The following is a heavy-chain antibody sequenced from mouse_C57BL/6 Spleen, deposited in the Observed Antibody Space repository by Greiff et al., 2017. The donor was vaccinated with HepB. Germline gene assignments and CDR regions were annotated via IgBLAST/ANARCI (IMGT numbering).Heavy chain of an antibody. Sequence: QVQLQQSGAELVKPGASVKLSCKASGYTFTSYWMQWVKQRPGQGLEWIGEIDPSDSYTNYNQKFKGKATLTVDTSSSTAYMQLSSLTSEDSAVYYCARRVLQLRPHWYFDVWGTGTTVTVSS. CDR2: IDPSDSYT. CDR1: GYTFTSYW. D-gene: IGHD2-4*01. V-gene: IGHV1-50*01. J-gene: IGHJ1*03. CDR3: ARRVLQLRPHWYFDV.